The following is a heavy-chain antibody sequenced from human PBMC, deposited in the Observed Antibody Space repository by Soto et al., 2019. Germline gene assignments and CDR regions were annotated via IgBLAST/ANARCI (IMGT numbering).Heavy chain of an antibody. CDR1: GASINSGDYY. V-gene: IGHV4-30-4*01. J-gene: IGHJ4*02. Sequence: QVQLQESGPGLVEPSQTLSLTCTVSGASINSGDYYLSWIRQPPGKGLEWIGHIYHSGSTYSNPSRKSRGTISMDTSKNQFSLHLSSVTAADTAVYYCARGPSGDKVDYWGQGTLVTVSS. D-gene: IGHD1-26*01. CDR3: ARGPSGDKVDY. CDR2: IYHSGST.